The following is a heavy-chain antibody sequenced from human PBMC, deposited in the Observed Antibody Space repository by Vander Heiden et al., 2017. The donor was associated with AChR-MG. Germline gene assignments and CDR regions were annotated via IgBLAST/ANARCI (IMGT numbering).Heavy chain of an antibody. CDR3: AKDNHGDFDY. D-gene: IGHD4-17*01. V-gene: IGHV3-9*01. CDR1: GFTFDDYA. CDR2: ISWNSGSI. Sequence: EVQLVESGGGLVQPGRSLRLSCAASGFTFDDYAMHWVRQAPGKGLEWVSGISWNSGSIGYADSVKGRFTISRDNAKNSLYLQMNSLRAEDTALYYCAKDNHGDFDYWGQGTLVTVSS. J-gene: IGHJ4*02.